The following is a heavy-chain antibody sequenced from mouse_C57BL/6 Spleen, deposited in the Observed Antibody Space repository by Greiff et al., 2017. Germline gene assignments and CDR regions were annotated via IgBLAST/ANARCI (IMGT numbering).Heavy chain of an antibody. Sequence: EVQGVESGGGLVQPTGSLTLSCAASGFTFNTYAMHWVRQAPGKGLEWVARIRSKSSNYATYYADSVKDRFTISRDDSQSMLYLEMNNLKTEDTAMYYCVRDDGYDVCDYWGQGTTLTVSS. D-gene: IGHD2-2*01. CDR1: GFTFNTYA. CDR3: VRDDGYDVCDY. CDR2: IRSKSSNYAT. J-gene: IGHJ2*01. V-gene: IGHV10-3*01.